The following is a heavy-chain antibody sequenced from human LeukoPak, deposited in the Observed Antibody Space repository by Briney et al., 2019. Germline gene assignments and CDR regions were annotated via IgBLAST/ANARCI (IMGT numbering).Heavy chain of an antibody. CDR1: GFTFSSYY. J-gene: IGHJ4*03. Sequence: GGSLRLSCAASGFTFSSYYMSWVRQAPGKGLEWVASIKEEDGSDRYYVDSVKGRFTISRDNAKKSLFPQMNSLRAEDTASYFCAREWEVPRYFDYWGRGSLVIVSS. CDR3: AREWEVPRYFDY. V-gene: IGHV3-7*04. CDR2: IKEEDGSDR. D-gene: IGHD1-26*01.